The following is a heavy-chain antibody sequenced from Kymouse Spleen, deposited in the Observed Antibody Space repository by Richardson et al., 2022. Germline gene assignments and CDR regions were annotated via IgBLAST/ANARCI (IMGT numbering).Heavy chain of an antibody. CDR2: INHSGST. V-gene: IGHV4-34*01. D-gene: IGHD3-10*01. Sequence: QVQLQQWGAGLLKPSETLSLTCAVYGGSFSGYYWSWIRQPPGKGLEWIGEINHSGSTNYNPSLKSRVTISVDTSKNQFSLKLSSVTAADTAVYYCARRYYGSGSYSYFDYWGQGTLVTVSS. J-gene: IGHJ4*02. CDR3: ARRYYGSGSYSYFDY. CDR1: GGSFSGYY.